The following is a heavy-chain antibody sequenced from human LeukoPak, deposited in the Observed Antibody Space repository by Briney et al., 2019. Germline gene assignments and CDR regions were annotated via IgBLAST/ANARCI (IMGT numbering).Heavy chain of an antibody. CDR1: GFTFSSYG. CDR2: IRYDGSNK. J-gene: IGHJ3*02. Sequence: GGSLRLSCAASGFTFSSYGMHWVRQAPGKGLEWVAFIRYDGSNKYYADSVKGRFTISGDNSKNTLYLQMNSLRAEDTAVYYCAKESEPVAQDAFDIWGQGTMVTVSS. D-gene: IGHD1-14*01. CDR3: AKESEPVAQDAFDI. V-gene: IGHV3-30*02.